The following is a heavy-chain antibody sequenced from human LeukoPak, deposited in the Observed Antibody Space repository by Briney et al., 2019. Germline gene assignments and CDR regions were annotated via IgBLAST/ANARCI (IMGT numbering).Heavy chain of an antibody. CDR3: ARDQWVYSSGSSGY. V-gene: IGHV1-18*01. D-gene: IGHD6-19*01. CDR2: ISAYNGNT. J-gene: IGHJ4*02. CDR1: GYTFTSYG. Sequence: GASVKVSCKASGYTFTSYGISWVRQAPGQGLEWMGWISAYNGNTNYAQKLQGRVTMTTDTSTSTAYMELRSLRSDDTAVYYCARDQWVYSSGSSGYWGQGTLVTVSS.